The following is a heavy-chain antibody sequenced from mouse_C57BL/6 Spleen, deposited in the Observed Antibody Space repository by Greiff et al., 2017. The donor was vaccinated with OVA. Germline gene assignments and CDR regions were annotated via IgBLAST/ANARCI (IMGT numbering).Heavy chain of an antibody. CDR1: GFSLTSYA. J-gene: IGHJ3*01. CDR2: IWTGGGT. Sequence: VQGVESGPGLVAPSQSLSITCTVSGFSLTSYAISWVRQPPGKGLEWLGVIWTGGGTNYNSAPKSRLSISKDNSKSQVFLKMNSLQTDDTARYYCASFYYGNYPWFAYWGQGTLVTVSA. D-gene: IGHD2-1*01. V-gene: IGHV2-9-1*01. CDR3: ASFYYGNYPWFAY.